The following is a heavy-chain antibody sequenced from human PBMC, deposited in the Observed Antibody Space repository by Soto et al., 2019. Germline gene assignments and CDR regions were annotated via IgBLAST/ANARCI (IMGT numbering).Heavy chain of an antibody. V-gene: IGHV1-8*01. J-gene: IGHJ5*02. D-gene: IGHD4-17*01. CDR3: ASLHMTKRRNWFDP. Sequence: ASVKVSCKTSGYTFTSYDINWVRQATGQGLEWMGWMNPNSGNTGYAQKFQGRVTMNRNTSISTAYMELSSLRSEDTAVYYCASLHMTKRRNWFDPWGQGTLVTVSS. CDR2: MNPNSGNT. CDR1: GYTFTSYD.